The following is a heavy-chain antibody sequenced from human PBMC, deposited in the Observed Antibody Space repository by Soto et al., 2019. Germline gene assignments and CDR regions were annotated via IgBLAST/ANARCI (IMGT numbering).Heavy chain of an antibody. J-gene: IGHJ5*02. D-gene: IGHD1-26*01. CDR3: ARVLVSWFDP. CDR1: GGSISSGGYY. Sequence: KTSETLSLTCTVSGGSISSGGYYWSWIRQHPGKGLEWIGYIYYSGSTYYNPSLKSRVTISVDTSKNQFSLKLSSVTAADTAVYYCARVLVSWFDPWGQGTLVTVSS. CDR2: IYYSGST. V-gene: IGHV4-31*03.